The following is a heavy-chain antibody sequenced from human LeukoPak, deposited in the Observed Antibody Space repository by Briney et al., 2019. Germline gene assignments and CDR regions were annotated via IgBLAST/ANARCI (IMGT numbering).Heavy chain of an antibody. Sequence: SETLSLTCTVSGDSISSYFWGWIRQPPGKGLEWIGSIYYSGSTYYNPSLKSRVTISVDTSKNQFSLKLSSVTAADTAVYYCARAIYCSSTSCYRAYDYWGQGTLVTVSS. V-gene: IGHV4-39*07. J-gene: IGHJ4*02. CDR1: GDSISSYF. D-gene: IGHD2-2*01. CDR2: IYYSGST. CDR3: ARAIYCSSTSCYRAYDY.